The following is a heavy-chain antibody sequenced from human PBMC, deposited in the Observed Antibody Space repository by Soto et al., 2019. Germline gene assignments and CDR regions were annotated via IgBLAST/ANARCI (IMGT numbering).Heavy chain of an antibody. Sequence: QVQLVQSGSEVKKPGTSVKVSCKGSGYNFIDHYINWVRQAPGQGLEWMGWIDPHNGVTSLAQKFKYRFIMPSDSSISTVYMELSNLRSDETAVSYCARAPRIIGHITSHGEASPGILEYWAQGTPVTVSS. CDR2: IDPHNGVT. V-gene: IGHV1-2*02. D-gene: IGHD3-16*01. J-gene: IGHJ4*02. CDR3: ARAPRIIGHITSHGEASPGILEY. CDR1: GYNFIDHY.